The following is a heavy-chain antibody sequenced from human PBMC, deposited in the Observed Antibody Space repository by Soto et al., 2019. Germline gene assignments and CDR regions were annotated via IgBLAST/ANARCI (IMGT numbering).Heavy chain of an antibody. CDR1: GFSFSDSF. J-gene: IGHJ4*02. Sequence: GGSLRLSCADSGFSFSDSFMSWIRQAPGKGLEWISSISGRGSAIYYADSVRGRFSISRDNAKNSLYLQMKSLRADDTALYYCARMFSRYDPLYYFDYWGQGTLVTVSS. V-gene: IGHV3-11*01. CDR3: ARMFSRYDPLYYFDY. D-gene: IGHD1-1*01. CDR2: ISGRGSAI.